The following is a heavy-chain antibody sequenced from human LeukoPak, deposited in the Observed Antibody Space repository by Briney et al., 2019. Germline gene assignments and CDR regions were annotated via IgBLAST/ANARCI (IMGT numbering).Heavy chain of an antibody. Sequence: SGTLSLTCTVSGASISSYYWSWIRQPAGKGLGWIGRIHTSGSSNYNPSLKSRISMSVDTSKKQFSLKLSSVTAADTAVYYCARVYSSSWYPDYWGQGTLVTVSS. J-gene: IGHJ4*02. V-gene: IGHV4-4*07. CDR1: GASISSYY. CDR2: IHTSGSS. D-gene: IGHD6-13*01. CDR3: ARVYSSSWYPDY.